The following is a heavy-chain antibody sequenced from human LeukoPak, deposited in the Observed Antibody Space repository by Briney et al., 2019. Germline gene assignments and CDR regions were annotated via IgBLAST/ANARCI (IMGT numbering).Heavy chain of an antibody. CDR2: IRYDGNNK. V-gene: IGHV3-30*02. D-gene: IGHD4-17*01. Sequence: GGSLRLSCAASGFTFSSYGVHWVRQAPGKGLEWVAFIRYDGNNKHYTDSVKGRFTISRDNSKNTLYLQMNSLRAEDTAVYYCAKDRYGDFLGFDYWGQGTLVTVS. CDR1: GFTFSSYG. CDR3: AKDRYGDFLGFDY. J-gene: IGHJ4*02.